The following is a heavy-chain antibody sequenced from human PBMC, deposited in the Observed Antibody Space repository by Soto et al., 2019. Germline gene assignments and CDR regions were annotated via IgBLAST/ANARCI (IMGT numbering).Heavy chain of an antibody. CDR2: IYWDDDK. CDR3: AHVLVVVANYGMDV. J-gene: IGHJ6*02. Sequence: QITLKESGPTLVKPAETLTLTCTFSGFSLSTSGEGVGWIRQPPGKALEWLALIYWDDDKRYSPSLTSRLTITKDTSKNQVVLTMTNMDPVDTATYYCAHVLVVVANYGMDVWGQGTTVTVSS. V-gene: IGHV2-5*02. CDR1: GFSLSTSGEG. D-gene: IGHD2-15*01.